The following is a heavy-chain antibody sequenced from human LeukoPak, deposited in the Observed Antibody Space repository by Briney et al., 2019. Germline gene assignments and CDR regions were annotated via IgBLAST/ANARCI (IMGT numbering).Heavy chain of an antibody. V-gene: IGHV4-59*01. Sequence: SETLSLTCTVSGGSMSSYYWSWIRQPPGKGLEWIGYIYYSGSTDYNPSLKSRVTISVDTSKNQFSLKLSSVTAADTAVYYCARASSARGPLEYWGQGTLVSVSS. CDR2: IYYSGST. CDR3: ARASSARGPLEY. CDR1: GGSMSSYY. D-gene: IGHD3-10*01. J-gene: IGHJ4*02.